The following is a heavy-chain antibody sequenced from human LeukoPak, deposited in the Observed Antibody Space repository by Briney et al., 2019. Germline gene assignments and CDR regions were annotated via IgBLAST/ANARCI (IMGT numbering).Heavy chain of an antibody. CDR3: AKDYCGGDCYSGWYFDL. J-gene: IGHJ2*01. D-gene: IGHD2-21*02. CDR2: ISYNSDTI. Sequence: SLRLSCAASGFTFDAYAMHWVRQAPGKGLEWVSGISYNSDTIAYADSVKGRFTISRDDAKHSLYMQMNSLRAEDTALYYCAKDYCGGDCYSGWYFDLWGRGTLVTVSS. V-gene: IGHV3-9*01. CDR1: GFTFDAYA.